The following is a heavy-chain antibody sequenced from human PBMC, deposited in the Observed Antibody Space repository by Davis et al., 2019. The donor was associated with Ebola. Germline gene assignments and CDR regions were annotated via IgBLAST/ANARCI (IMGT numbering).Heavy chain of an antibody. CDR2: ISYDGSNK. V-gene: IGHV3-30-3*01. D-gene: IGHD6-19*01. CDR1: GFTFSSYA. CDR3: ARGSGWYVY. J-gene: IGHJ4*02. Sequence: PGGSLRLSCAASGFTFSSYAMHWVRQAPGKGLECMAVISYDGSNKYYADSVKGRFTISRDNSKNTLYLQMNSLRAEDTAVYYCARGSGWYVYWGQGTLVTVSS.